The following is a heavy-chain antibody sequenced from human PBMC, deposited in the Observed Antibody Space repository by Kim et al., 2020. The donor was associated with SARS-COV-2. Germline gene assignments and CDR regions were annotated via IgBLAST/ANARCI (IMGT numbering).Heavy chain of an antibody. Sequence: SETLSLTCTVSGGSISSYYWSWIRQPPGKGLEWIGYTYYSGSTNYNPSLKSRVTISVDTSKNQFSLKLSSVTAADTAVYYCARSDFSRTTPGDYWGQGTLVTVSS. J-gene: IGHJ4*02. CDR2: TYYSGST. CDR3: ARSDFSRTTPGDY. V-gene: IGHV4-59*13. D-gene: IGHD2-15*01. CDR1: GGSISSYY.